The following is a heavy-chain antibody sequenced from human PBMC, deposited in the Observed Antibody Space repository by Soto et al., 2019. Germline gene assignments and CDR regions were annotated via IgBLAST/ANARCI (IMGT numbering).Heavy chain of an antibody. CDR1: GFTFISYA. J-gene: IGHJ4*02. CDR3: AKDLPSVYSNYFGNFVY. D-gene: IGHD4-4*01. V-gene: IGHV3-23*01. Sequence: GGSLRLSCAGSGFTFISYAMSWVRQAPGKGLEWVSAISGSGGSTYYADSVKGRFTISRDNSKNTLYLQMNSLRAEDTAVYYCAKDLPSVYSNYFGNFVYWGQGPLVTVSS. CDR2: ISGSGGST.